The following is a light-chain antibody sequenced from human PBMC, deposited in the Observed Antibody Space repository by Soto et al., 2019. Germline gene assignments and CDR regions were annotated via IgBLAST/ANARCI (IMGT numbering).Light chain of an antibody. J-gene: IGKJ1*01. V-gene: IGKV3-20*01. CDR2: GVS. Sequence: EIVFTQSPGTLSLSPGEGATLSCRASQSVSSVNLNWYQQKPGQAPRLLIYGVSHRATGIPDRFSGSGSGTDFTLTISRLESEDLAVYYCQPYGNSLWTFGQGTNVDSK. CDR1: QSVSSVN. CDR3: QPYGNSLWT.